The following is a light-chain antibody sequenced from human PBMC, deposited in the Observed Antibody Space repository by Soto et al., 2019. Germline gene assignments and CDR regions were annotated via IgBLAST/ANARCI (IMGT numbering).Light chain of an antibody. CDR3: QQYGSSPET. Sequence: EIVLTQSPGTLSLSPGERATLSCRASQSVSSSYLAWYQQKPGQAPRLLIYGASSSATGIPDRFSGSGSGTDFTLTISRLEPEDFAVYYCQQYGSSPETCGQGTKVEIK. CDR2: GAS. J-gene: IGKJ1*01. CDR1: QSVSSSY. V-gene: IGKV3-20*01.